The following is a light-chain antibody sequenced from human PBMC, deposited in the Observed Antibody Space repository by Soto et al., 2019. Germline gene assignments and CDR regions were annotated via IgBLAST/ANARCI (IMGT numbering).Light chain of an antibody. J-gene: IGKJ1*01. Sequence: EIVLTQSPGTLSLSPGERATLSCRASQSFNSIYLAWYQQKPGQAPRLLIYGASSRATGVPDRFSGSGSGTDFTLTITRLEPDDFAVYYCQQYGTSPRTFGQGTKVDIK. CDR1: QSFNSIY. V-gene: IGKV3-20*01. CDR3: QQYGTSPRT. CDR2: GAS.